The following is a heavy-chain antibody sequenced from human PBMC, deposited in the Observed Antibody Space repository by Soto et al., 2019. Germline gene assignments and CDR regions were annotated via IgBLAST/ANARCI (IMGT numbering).Heavy chain of an antibody. J-gene: IGHJ4*02. Sequence: PGGSLRLSCAASGLTFSNAWMSWVRQAPGKGLEWVGRIKSKTDGGTTDYAAPVKGRFTISRDDSKNTLYLQMNSLKTEDTAVYYCTTDFIHVYGDYHYWGQGTLVTVSS. CDR3: TTDFIHVYGDYHY. V-gene: IGHV3-15*01. D-gene: IGHD4-17*01. CDR2: IKSKTDGGTT. CDR1: GLTFSNAW.